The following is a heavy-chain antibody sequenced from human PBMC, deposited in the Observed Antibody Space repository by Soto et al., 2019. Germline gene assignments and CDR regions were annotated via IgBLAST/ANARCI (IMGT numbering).Heavy chain of an antibody. Sequence: WGSLSLSCSASGFTFISYAMSWVRQAPGKGLEWVTAINGGSTTYYADSVKGRFTISRDNSKNTLYLQMNSLRAEDTAVYYCAKDKDWSGVYGMDVWGQGTTVTVSS. D-gene: IGHD3-3*01. J-gene: IGHJ6*02. CDR1: GFTFISYA. CDR2: INGGSTT. V-gene: IGHV3-23*01. CDR3: AKDKDWSGVYGMDV.